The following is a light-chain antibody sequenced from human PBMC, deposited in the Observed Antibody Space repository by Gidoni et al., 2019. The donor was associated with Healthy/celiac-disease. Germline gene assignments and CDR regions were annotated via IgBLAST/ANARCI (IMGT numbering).Light chain of an antibody. J-gene: IGKJ4*01. Sequence: DIQMTPPPSSLSASVGDRVTITCRASQSISSYLNWDQQKPGKAPKLLIYAASSLQSGVPSRFSGSGSGTDFTLTISSLQPEDFATYYCQQSYSTSITFGGGTKVEIK. CDR2: AAS. CDR1: QSISSY. CDR3: QQSYSTSIT. V-gene: IGKV1-39*01.